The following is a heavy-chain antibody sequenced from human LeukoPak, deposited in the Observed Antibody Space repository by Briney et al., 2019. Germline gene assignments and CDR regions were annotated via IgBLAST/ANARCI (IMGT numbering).Heavy chain of an antibody. V-gene: IGHV3-11*01. J-gene: IGHJ4*02. Sequence: GGSLRLSCAASGFTFSAYYMSWIRQAPGKGLDGVSYISTTCSTIKYEDSVKGRFTISRDNAKNSLFLHMNSLRAEDTAVYYCVRLKAAYTGYDIIDYWGQGTLITVSP. D-gene: IGHD5-12*01. CDR2: ISTTCSTI. CDR3: VRLKAAYTGYDIIDY. CDR1: GFTFSAYY.